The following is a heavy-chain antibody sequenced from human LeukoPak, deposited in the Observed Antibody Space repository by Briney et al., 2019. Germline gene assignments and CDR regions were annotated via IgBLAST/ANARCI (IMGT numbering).Heavy chain of an antibody. CDR3: AKGDDRSNYALDY. V-gene: IGHV3-23*01. J-gene: IGHJ4*02. D-gene: IGHD3-10*01. CDR1: GFTLNTYS. Sequence: GGSLRLSCAASGFTLNTYSMNWVRQAPGKGLEWVSDISGSGGGTEYADSVKGRFTIARDNSKNTLYLQMNSLRAEDTAIYYCAKGDDRSNYALDYWGQGTLVTVSS. CDR2: ISGSGGGT.